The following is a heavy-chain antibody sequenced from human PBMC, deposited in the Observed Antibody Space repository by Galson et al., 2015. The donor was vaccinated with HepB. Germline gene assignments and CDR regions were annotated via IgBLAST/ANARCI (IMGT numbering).Heavy chain of an antibody. Sequence: SVKVSCKVSGYKFGDLSIHWVRQAPGKGLEWMGGFDLEVGDTFYGQSFQGRVTMIGDTSTDTAYMELSSLTYEDTAVHFCGARRFGKLYFDYWGQGTQATVSS. D-gene: IGHD3-10*01. CDR2: FDLEVGDT. J-gene: IGHJ4*02. CDR3: GARRFGKLYFDY. CDR1: GYKFGDLS. V-gene: IGHV1-24*01.